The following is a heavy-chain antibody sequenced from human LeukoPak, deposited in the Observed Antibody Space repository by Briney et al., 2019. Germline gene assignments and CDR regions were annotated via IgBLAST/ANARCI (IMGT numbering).Heavy chain of an antibody. D-gene: IGHD3-10*01. Sequence: GGSLRLSCAASGFTVSSNYMSWVRQAPGKGLEWVSVIYSGGSTYYADSVEGRFTISRDNSKNTLYLQMNSLRAEDTAVYYCARDRGPSSYYGMDVWGQGTTVTVSS. CDR1: GFTVSSNY. V-gene: IGHV3-66*01. J-gene: IGHJ6*02. CDR3: ARDRGPSSYYGMDV. CDR2: IYSGGST.